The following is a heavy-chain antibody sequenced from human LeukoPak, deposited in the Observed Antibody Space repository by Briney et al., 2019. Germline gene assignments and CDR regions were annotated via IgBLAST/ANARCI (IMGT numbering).Heavy chain of an antibody. Sequence: SETLSLTCAVYGGSFSGYYWNWIRQPPGKGLEWIGEVKHGGSTNYNPSLKSRVTISVDTSKNQFSLKLSSVTAADTAVYYCAGANCGGDCHLHTYYFDYWGQGTLVTVSS. CDR1: GGSFSGYY. J-gene: IGHJ4*02. CDR2: VKHGGST. CDR3: AGANCGGDCHLHTYYFDY. V-gene: IGHV4-34*01. D-gene: IGHD2-21*02.